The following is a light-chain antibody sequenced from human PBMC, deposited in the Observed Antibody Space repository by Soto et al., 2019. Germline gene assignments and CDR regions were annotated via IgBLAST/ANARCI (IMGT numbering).Light chain of an antibody. CDR1: QTISRW. V-gene: IGKV1-5*01. J-gene: IGKJ5*01. CDR3: QQFNNYPPIT. Sequence: STLSASVGDRVTITCRASQTISRWLAWYQQKPGKAPKLLIYDASSLESGVPSRFSGSGSGTDFTLTISSLQPEDFATYYCQQFNNYPPITFGQGTRLEIK. CDR2: DAS.